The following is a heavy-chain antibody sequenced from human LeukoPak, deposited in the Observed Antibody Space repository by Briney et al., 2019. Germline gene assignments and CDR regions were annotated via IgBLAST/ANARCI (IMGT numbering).Heavy chain of an antibody. J-gene: IGHJ3*02. Sequence: SEALSLTCTVSGGSISSYYWSWIRQPAGKGLEWIGRIYTSGSTNYNPSLKSRVTISVDKSKNQFSLKLSSVTAADTAVYYCAREVIVVVPAATGDAFDIWGHGTMVTVSS. CDR2: IYTSGST. V-gene: IGHV4-4*07. CDR3: AREVIVVVPAATGDAFDI. CDR1: GGSISSYY. D-gene: IGHD2-2*01.